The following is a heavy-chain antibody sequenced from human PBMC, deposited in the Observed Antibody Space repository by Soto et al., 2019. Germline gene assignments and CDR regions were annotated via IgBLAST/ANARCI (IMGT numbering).Heavy chain of an antibody. CDR3: GRSPRSSPYFDY. D-gene: IGHD6-13*01. CDR2: IYPGDYET. V-gene: IGHV5-51*01. Sequence: PGESLKISCQCSGYTFSNFWIAWVRQLPGKGLEWMGIIYPGDYETRYSPSFHGKVIISADSSIGTAYPQWSSLEASDSAFYFSGRSPRSSPYFDYWGQGALVTVSS. CDR1: GYTFSNFW. J-gene: IGHJ4*02.